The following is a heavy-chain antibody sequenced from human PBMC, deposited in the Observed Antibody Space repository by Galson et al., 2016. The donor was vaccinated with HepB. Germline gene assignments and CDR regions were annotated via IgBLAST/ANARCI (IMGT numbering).Heavy chain of an antibody. Sequence: SVKVSCKASGYTFTGYYMHWVRQAPGQGLEWMGWINPDSGETNYAQKFQGRVTMTRDTSISTVYMDLNRLRSDDTAVYYCARDWSPGYCSSTSCRPYYYMDVWGKGTTVTVSS. D-gene: IGHD2-2*01. CDR1: GYTFTGYY. J-gene: IGHJ6*03. CDR2: INPDSGET. V-gene: IGHV1-2*02. CDR3: ARDWSPGYCSSTSCRPYYYMDV.